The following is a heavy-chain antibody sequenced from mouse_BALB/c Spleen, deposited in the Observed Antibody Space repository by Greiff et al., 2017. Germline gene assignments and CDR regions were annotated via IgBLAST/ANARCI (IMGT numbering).Heavy chain of an antibody. CDR2: IYPSDSYT. J-gene: IGHJ3*01. CDR1: GYTFTSYW. Sequence: QVQLQQPGAELVRPGASVKLSCKASGYTFTSYWINWVKQRPGQGLEWIGNIYPSDSYTNYNQKFKDKATLTVDKSSSTAYMQLSSPTSEDSAVYYCTRSPTMITPGFAYWGQGTLVTVSA. D-gene: IGHD2-4*01. V-gene: IGHV1-69*02. CDR3: TRSPTMITPGFAY.